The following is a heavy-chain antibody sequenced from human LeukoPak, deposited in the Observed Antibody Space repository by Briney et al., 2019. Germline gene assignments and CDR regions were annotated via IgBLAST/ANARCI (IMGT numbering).Heavy chain of an antibody. Sequence: SVKVSCKASGGTFSSYAISWVRQAPGQGLEWMGGIIPIFGTANYAQKFQGRVTITADKSTSTAYMELSSLRSEDTAVYYCASIAAGTHEGWFDPWGQGTLVTVSS. D-gene: IGHD6-13*01. J-gene: IGHJ5*02. CDR1: GGTFSSYA. CDR3: ASIAAGTHEGWFDP. V-gene: IGHV1-69*06. CDR2: IIPIFGTA.